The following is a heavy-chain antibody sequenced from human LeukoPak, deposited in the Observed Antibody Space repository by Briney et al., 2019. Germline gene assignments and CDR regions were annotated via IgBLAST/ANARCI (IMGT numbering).Heavy chain of an antibody. CDR3: ARARYDSSGYYLDY. J-gene: IGHJ4*02. CDR1: GFTFSSYA. Sequence: PGGSLRLSCAASGFTFSSYAMHWVRQAPGKGLEWVAVISYDGGNKYYADSVKGRFTISRDNSKNTLYLQMNSLRAEDTAVYYCARARYDSSGYYLDYWGQGTLVTVSS. CDR2: ISYDGGNK. V-gene: IGHV3-30-3*01. D-gene: IGHD3-22*01.